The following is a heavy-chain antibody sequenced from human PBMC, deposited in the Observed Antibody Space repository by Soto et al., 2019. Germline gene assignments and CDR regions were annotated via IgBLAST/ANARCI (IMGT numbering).Heavy chain of an antibody. Sequence: ASVKVSCKASGGTFSSYAISWVRQAPGQGLEWMGGIIPIFGTANYAQKFQGRVTITADESTSTAYMELSSLRSEDTAVYYCARDQQYYDILTEDYYYYGMDVWGQGTTVTVSS. CDR3: ARDQQYYDILTEDYYYYGMDV. CDR2: IIPIFGTA. D-gene: IGHD3-9*01. J-gene: IGHJ6*02. CDR1: GGTFSSYA. V-gene: IGHV1-69*13.